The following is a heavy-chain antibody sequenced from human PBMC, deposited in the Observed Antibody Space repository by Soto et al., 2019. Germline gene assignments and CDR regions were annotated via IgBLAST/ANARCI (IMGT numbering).Heavy chain of an antibody. CDR1: GGSISSSSYY. V-gene: IGHV4-39*02. D-gene: IGHD3-3*01. J-gene: IGHJ6*02. CDR2: IYYSGST. CDR3: ARDWSRYVGSYYGMDV. Sequence: SETLSLTCTVSGGSISSSSYYWGWIRQPPGKGLEWIGSIYYSGSTYYNPSLKSRVTISVDTSKNQFSLKLSSVTAADTAVYYCARDWSRYVGSYYGMDVWGQGTTVT.